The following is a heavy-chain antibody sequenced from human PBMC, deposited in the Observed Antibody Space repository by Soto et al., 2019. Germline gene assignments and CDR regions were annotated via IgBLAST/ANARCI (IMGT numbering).Heavy chain of an antibody. Sequence: PGGSLRLSCIGSGFTFSNYAMSWVRQAPGKGPEWVSVISGSGFTTDYADSVKGRFTISRDNSNNTVYLQMNSLRAEDTAVYYCARNYYDSGGGFDYWGQGTLVTVSS. CDR3: ARNYYDSGGGFDY. J-gene: IGHJ4*02. CDR1: GFTFSNYA. V-gene: IGHV3-23*01. D-gene: IGHD3-22*01. CDR2: ISGSGFTT.